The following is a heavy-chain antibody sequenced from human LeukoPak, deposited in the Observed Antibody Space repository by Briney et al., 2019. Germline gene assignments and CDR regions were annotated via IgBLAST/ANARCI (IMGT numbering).Heavy chain of an antibody. CDR2: ISGSGEST. V-gene: IGHV3-23*01. CDR3: AKDGGPNYYYYYMDV. CDR1: GFSFSSYG. J-gene: IGHJ6*03. Sequence: GGSLRLSCAATGFSFSSYGMSWVRQAPGKGLEWVSGISGSGESTSYVDSVKGRFTISRDNSKNTLYLQMNSLRAEDTAIYYCAKDGGPNYYYYYMDVWGKGTTVTISS. D-gene: IGHD3-3*01.